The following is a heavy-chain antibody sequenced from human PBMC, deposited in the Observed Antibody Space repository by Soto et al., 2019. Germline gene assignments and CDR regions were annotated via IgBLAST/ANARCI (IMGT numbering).Heavy chain of an antibody. J-gene: IGHJ6*02. CDR1: GGTFSSYA. V-gene: IGHV1-69*01. CDR2: IIPISETT. Sequence: QVQLVQSGAEVKKPGSSVKVSCKASGGTFSSYAISWVRQAPGQGLEWMGGIIPISETTNYAQKFQGRVTITVDEFKSTAYMELSSLRTEDTAVYHCARSQGSSTSLEIYYYYYYGMDVWGQGTTVTVSS. D-gene: IGHD2-2*01. CDR3: ARSQGSSTSLEIYYYYYYGMDV.